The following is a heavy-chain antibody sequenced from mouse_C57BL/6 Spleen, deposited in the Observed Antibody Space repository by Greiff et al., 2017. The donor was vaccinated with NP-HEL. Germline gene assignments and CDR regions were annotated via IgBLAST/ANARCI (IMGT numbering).Heavy chain of an antibody. CDR1: GFTFSSYA. CDR3: ARDQDSNYSYAMDY. D-gene: IGHD2-5*01. Sequence: EVKLVESGGGLVKPGGSLKLSCAASGFTFSSYAMSWVRQTPEKRLEWVATISDGGSYTYYPDHVQGRFTISRDNAKNNLYLQMSHLKSEDTAMYYCARDQDSNYSYAMDYWGQGTSVTVSS. J-gene: IGHJ4*01. V-gene: IGHV5-4*01. CDR2: ISDGGSYT.